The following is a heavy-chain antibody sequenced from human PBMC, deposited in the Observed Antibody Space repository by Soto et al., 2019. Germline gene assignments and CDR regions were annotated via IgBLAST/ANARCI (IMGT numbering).Heavy chain of an antibody. CDR3: ARGEQYSGRIFDY. V-gene: IGHV6-1*01. D-gene: IGHD1-26*01. CDR2: TYHRSKWYY. J-gene: IGHJ4*01. CDR1: GDSVSSNSAG. Sequence: PSQTLSRTCAITGDSVSSNSAGWSWVRQSPSGGLEWLGRTYHRSKWYYEYAVSVRGRITINPDTSKNQYSLQLNSVTPEDTAVYFCARGEQYSGRIFDYWGQGTLVTVSS.